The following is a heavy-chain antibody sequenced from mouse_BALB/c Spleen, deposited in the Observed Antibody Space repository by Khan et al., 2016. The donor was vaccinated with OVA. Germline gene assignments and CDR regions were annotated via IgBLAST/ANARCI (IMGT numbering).Heavy chain of an antibody. V-gene: IGHV3-2*02. CDR3: ARWFAY. Sequence: EVLLVESGPGLVKPSQSLTLTCTVTGYSITSDYAWNWIRQFPGNKLEWMGYITYSGGTSYHPSLKSRISITRDTSKNQFFLRLNSVTTEDSATYYCARWFAYWGQGTLVTVS. CDR2: ITYSGGT. J-gene: IGHJ3*01. CDR1: GYSITSDYA.